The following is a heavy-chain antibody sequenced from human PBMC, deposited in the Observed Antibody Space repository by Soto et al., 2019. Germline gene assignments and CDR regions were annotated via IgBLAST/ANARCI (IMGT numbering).Heavy chain of an antibody. J-gene: IGHJ4*02. D-gene: IGHD6-19*01. V-gene: IGHV1-46*03. CDR1: GYTFTNYY. Sequence: ASVKVSCKASGYTFTNYYIHWVRQAPGQGLEWMGIINPSGGSTSYAQKFQGRVTMTRDTSTSTVYMELSSLRSEDTAVYYCARRGWLLLPYDFWGQGTLVTVSS. CDR3: ARRGWLLLPYDF. CDR2: INPSGGST.